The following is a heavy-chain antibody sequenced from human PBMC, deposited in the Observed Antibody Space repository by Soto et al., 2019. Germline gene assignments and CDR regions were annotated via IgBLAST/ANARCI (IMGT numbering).Heavy chain of an antibody. J-gene: IGHJ2*01. CDR2: IYPGDSDT. Sequence: GESLKISCKGSGYSFTSYWIGWVRQMPGKGLEWMGIIYPGDSDTRYSPTFQGQVTISADKSISTAYLQWSSLKASDTAMYYCAKITGDSNWYFDLWGRGTLVTVSS. V-gene: IGHV5-51*01. CDR1: GYSFTSYW. CDR3: AKITGDSNWYFDL. D-gene: IGHD7-27*01.